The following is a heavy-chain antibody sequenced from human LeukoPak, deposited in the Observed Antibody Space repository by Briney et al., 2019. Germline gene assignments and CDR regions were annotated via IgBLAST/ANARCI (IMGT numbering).Heavy chain of an antibody. J-gene: IGHJ3*02. D-gene: IGHD3-9*01. CDR1: GFTFSSYA. CDR3: AKVKGLYYDILTGYYRGDAFDI. Sequence: GGSLRLSCAASGFTFSSYAMSWVRQAPGKGLEWVSAISGSGGSAYYADSVKGRCTISRDNSKNTLYLQMNSLRAEDTAVYYCAKVKGLYYDILTGYYRGDAFDIWGQGTMVTVSS. CDR2: ISGSGGSA. V-gene: IGHV3-23*01.